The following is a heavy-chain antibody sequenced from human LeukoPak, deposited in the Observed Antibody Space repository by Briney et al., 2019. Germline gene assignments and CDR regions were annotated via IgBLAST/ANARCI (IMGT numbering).Heavy chain of an antibody. Sequence: GSLRLSCAASGFTFSNYLMNWVRQAPGKGLEWVSGISHSGSSIYYADSVKGRFTISRDNSKNTLYLQMDRLRVEDTAVYCCAMALDYWGQGTLVTVSS. CDR3: AMALDY. CDR2: ISHSGSSI. V-gene: IGHV3-23*01. CDR1: GFTFSNYL. J-gene: IGHJ4*02.